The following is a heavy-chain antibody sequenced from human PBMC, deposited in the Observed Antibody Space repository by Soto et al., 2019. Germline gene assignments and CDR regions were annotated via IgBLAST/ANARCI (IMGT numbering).Heavy chain of an antibody. Sequence: QITLKESGPTLVKPTQTLTLTCTFSGFSLSTSGVGVGWIRQPPGKALEWLALIYWDDDKRYSPSLKSRLTITKDTSKNQVVLTMTYMDPVDTATYYCALDYYDSSGYYYAFGNYWGQGTLVTVSS. D-gene: IGHD3-22*01. CDR1: GFSLSTSGVG. CDR2: IYWDDDK. V-gene: IGHV2-5*02. J-gene: IGHJ4*02. CDR3: ALDYYDSSGYYYAFGNY.